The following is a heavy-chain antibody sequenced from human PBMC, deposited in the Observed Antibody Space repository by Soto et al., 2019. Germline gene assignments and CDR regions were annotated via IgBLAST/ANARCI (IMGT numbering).Heavy chain of an antibody. CDR3: AHRAGQSYDH. Sequence: GPTLVNPTQTLMLTCTCSGFSLSTRSVGVGWIRQPPGQALEWLALIYWDDDKRFRPSLQIRLTITKDTSKNQVVLTMTNMYLVDTATYYCAHRAGQSYDHWGQGTQVTVSS. CDR2: IYWDDDK. D-gene: IGHD3-10*01. V-gene: IGHV2-5*02. J-gene: IGHJ4*02. CDR1: GFSLSTRSVG.